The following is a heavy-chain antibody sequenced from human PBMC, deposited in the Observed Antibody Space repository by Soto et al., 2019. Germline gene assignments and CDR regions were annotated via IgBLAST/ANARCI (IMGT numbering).Heavy chain of an antibody. V-gene: IGHV5-51*01. CDR1: GYTFSDLW. D-gene: IGHD3-10*01. CDR2: IYPDDSDT. J-gene: IGHJ6*02. CDR3: AGGGVRGVITRTRDYYGMDV. Sequence: PGESLKISCKTSGYTFSDLWIGWVRQRPGKGLEWVGIIYPDDSDTRYSPSFQGQATLSVDKSINTAYLQWSSLKASVTAMYYCAGGGVRGVITRTRDYYGMDVWGQGTTVTVSS.